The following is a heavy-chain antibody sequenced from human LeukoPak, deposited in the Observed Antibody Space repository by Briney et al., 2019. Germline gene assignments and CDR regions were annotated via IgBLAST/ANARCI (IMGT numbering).Heavy chain of an antibody. CDR2: IKQDGSEK. V-gene: IGHV3-7*01. Sequence: PGVSVRLSCAACGYPFSSYWMSWVRQAPGKGLEWVANIKQDGSEKYCVDSVKARFTISRDNAKNSLYLQMNRRRAEDTAVYYCARAISHDYVWGSYRLFDYWGQGTLVTVSS. D-gene: IGHD3-16*02. CDR1: GYPFSSYW. J-gene: IGHJ4*02. CDR3: ARAISHDYVWGSYRLFDY.